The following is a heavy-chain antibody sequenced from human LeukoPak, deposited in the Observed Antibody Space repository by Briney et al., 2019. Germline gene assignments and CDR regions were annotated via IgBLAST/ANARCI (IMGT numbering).Heavy chain of an antibody. Sequence: SETLSLTCTVSGGSINSYYWSWIRQPPGKGLEWIGYIYYSGSTNYNPSLRSRVTISVDTSKNQFSLKVSSVTAADTAVYYCARGRLDGWFDPWGQGTLVTVSS. J-gene: IGHJ5*02. CDR2: IYYSGST. CDR3: ARGRLDGWFDP. D-gene: IGHD5-24*01. V-gene: IGHV4-59*01. CDR1: GGSINSYY.